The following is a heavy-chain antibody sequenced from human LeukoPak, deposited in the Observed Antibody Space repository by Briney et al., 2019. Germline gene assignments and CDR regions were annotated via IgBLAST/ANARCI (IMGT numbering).Heavy chain of an antibody. CDR3: ARLRWERGALDH. Sequence: ASVKVCCKAAGYTFTGYFMDWVRQAPGQGLEWMGEINPNNGDTKFAQKFEGRVTMTRDTSITTAYMELSSLKSDDTAVYYCARLRWERGALDHWGQGTPVTVSS. J-gene: IGHJ4*02. D-gene: IGHD1-26*01. CDR2: INPNNGDT. CDR1: GYTFTGYF. V-gene: IGHV1-2*02.